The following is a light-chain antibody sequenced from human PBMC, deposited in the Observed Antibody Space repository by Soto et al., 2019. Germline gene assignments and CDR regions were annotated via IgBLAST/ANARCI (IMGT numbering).Light chain of an antibody. Sequence: IQMTQSPSSLSASVGDRVTITCRASQSISSYLNWYQQKPGKSPKLLIYAASSLQSGVPSRFSGSGSGTDFTLTISSLQPEDFATYYCKQSYSTPWTFGQGT. J-gene: IGKJ1*01. CDR2: AAS. CDR3: KQSYSTPWT. V-gene: IGKV1-39*01. CDR1: QSISSY.